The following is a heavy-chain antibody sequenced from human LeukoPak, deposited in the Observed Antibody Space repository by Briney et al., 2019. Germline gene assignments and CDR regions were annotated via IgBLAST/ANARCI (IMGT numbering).Heavy chain of an antibody. CDR2: IISDGSSA. Sequence: PGGSLRLSCAASGFTFSSYWMHWVRQAPGKGLVWVSRIISDGSSATHADSVKGRFTVSRDNAKSMLYLQMNSLRAEDTAVYYCTRDRRYGGMDVWGQGTTVTVSS. CDR3: TRDRRYGGMDV. CDR1: GFTFSSYW. D-gene: IGHD3-10*01. V-gene: IGHV3-74*01. J-gene: IGHJ6*02.